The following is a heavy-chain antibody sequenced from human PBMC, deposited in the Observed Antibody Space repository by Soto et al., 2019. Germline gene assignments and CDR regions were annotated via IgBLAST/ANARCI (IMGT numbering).Heavy chain of an antibody. CDR2: ISGSGGST. CDR3: AKVMGATFFDY. CDR1: GFTFTNHW. Sequence: PGGSLRLSCAASGFTFTNHWMHWVRQVPGKGLEWVSAISGSGGSTYYADSVKGRFTISRDNSKNTLYLQMNSLRAEDTAVYYCAKVMGATFFDYWGQGTLVTVSS. J-gene: IGHJ4*02. V-gene: IGHV3-23*01. D-gene: IGHD1-26*01.